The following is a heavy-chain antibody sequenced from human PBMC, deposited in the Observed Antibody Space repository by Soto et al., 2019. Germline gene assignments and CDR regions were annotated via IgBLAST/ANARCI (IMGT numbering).Heavy chain of an antibody. D-gene: IGHD2-2*01. CDR2: IYYSGST. J-gene: IGHJ4*02. CDR3: ARALGYCSSTSCYGNVAFDY. Sequence: SETLSLTCTVSGGSISSSSYYWGWIRQPPGKGLEWIGSIYYSGSTYYNPSLKSRVTISVDTSKNQFSLKLSSVTAADTAVYYCARALGYCSSTSCYGNVAFDYWGQGTLVTVAS. CDR1: GGSISSSSYY. V-gene: IGHV4-39*07.